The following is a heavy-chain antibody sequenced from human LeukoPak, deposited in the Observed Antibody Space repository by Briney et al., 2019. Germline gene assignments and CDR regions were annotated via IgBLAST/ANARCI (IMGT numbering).Heavy chain of an antibody. CDR3: AREVRGSSSPGRDWFDP. CDR2: IIPIFGTA. CDR1: GGTFSSYA. V-gene: IGHV1-69*05. J-gene: IGHJ5*02. Sequence: SVKVSCKASGGTFSSYAISWVRQAPGQGLEWMGGIIPIFGTANYAQKFQGRVTITTDESTSTAYMELSSLRSEDTAVYYCAREVRGSSSPGRDWFDPWGQGTLVTVSS. D-gene: IGHD6-6*01.